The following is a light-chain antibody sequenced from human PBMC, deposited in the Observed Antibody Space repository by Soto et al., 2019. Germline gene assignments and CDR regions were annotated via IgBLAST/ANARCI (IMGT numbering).Light chain of an antibody. V-gene: IGKV3-20*01. CDR1: ESVKNNY. CDR2: GAS. J-gene: IGKJ1*01. Sequence: IVLTQSPGTLSLSPGERATLSCRASESVKNNYLAWYQQKPGQAPRLLIYGASNRATGIPDRFSGSGSGTDFTLTISRLEPEDFAVYYCQQLGTFGQGTKVEIK. CDR3: QQLGT.